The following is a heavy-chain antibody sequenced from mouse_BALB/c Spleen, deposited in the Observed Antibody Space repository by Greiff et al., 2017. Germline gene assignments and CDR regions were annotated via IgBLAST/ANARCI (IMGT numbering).Heavy chain of an antibody. D-gene: IGHD1-2*01. CDR3: ARGLRRGYFDG. V-gene: IGHV1-69*02. CDR2: IDPSDSYT. Sequence: VQLQQPGAELVKPGASVKLSCKASGYTFTSYWMHWVKQRPGQGLEWIGEIDPSDSYTNYNQKFKGKATLTVDKSSSTAYMQLSSLTSEDSAVYYCARGLRRGYFDGWGAGTTVTVSS. CDR1: GYTFTSYW. J-gene: IGHJ1*01.